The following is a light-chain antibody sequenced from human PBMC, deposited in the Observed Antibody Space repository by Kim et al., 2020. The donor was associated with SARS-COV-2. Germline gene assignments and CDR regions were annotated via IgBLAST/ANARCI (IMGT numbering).Light chain of an antibody. J-gene: IGKJ4*01. CDR1: QSVGSY. CDR3: QQRSHLPGLT. Sequence: IGLTQSPGTLSLSPGERATLSCRAGQSVGSYLAWYHQKPGQPPRLLIYGASTRATGIPARFSGSRSGTDFTLTISSLEPEDIGVYFCQQRSHLPGLTFGGGTKVDSK. V-gene: IGKV3-11*01. CDR2: GAS.